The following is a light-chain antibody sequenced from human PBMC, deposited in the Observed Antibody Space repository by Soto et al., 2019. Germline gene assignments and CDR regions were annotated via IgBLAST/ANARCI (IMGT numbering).Light chain of an antibody. CDR3: NSYTSSNTYV. J-gene: IGLJ1*01. CDR1: SSDVGSYNR. Sequence: QSALTQPPSVSGSPGQSVTISCTGTSSDVGSYNRVSRYQQPPGTAPKLMIYEVSNRPSGVPDRFSGSKSGNTASLTISGLQPEDEADYYCNSYTSSNTYVFGTGTKVTVL. CDR2: EVS. V-gene: IGLV2-18*02.